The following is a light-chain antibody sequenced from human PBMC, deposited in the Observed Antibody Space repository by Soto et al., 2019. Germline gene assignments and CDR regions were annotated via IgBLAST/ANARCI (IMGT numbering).Light chain of an antibody. J-gene: IGKJ4*01. Sequence: EMVLTQSPATLSLSRGERAILSCRASQSVSSYLAWYQQKPGQAPRLLIYDASNRATGIPARFSGSGSGTDFTLTISSLEPEDFATYYCLQRINWPLTFGGGTKVDIK. CDR3: LQRINWPLT. CDR2: DAS. V-gene: IGKV3-11*01. CDR1: QSVSSY.